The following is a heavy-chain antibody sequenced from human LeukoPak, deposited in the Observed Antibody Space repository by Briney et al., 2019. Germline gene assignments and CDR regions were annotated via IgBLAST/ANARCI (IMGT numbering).Heavy chain of an antibody. CDR1: GGSISSYY. J-gene: IGHJ4*02. D-gene: IGHD4-11*01. CDR2: IYYSGST. V-gene: IGHV4-59*01. Sequence: PSETLSLTCTVSGGSISSYYWSSIRQPPAKGLEWIGYIYYSGSTNYNPSLKSRVTISVDTSKNQFSLKLSSVTAADTAVYYCARESETIDYWGQGTLVTVSS. CDR3: ARESETIDY.